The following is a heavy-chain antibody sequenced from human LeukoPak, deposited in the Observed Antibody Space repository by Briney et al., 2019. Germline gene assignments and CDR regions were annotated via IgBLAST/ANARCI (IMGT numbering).Heavy chain of an antibody. CDR1: GVSFSRYY. J-gene: IGHJ4*02. CDR3: AREALHHQSFGY. Sequence: PSETLSLTCTVSGVSFSRYYWSWLRQPPGKGLEWGGYIYYSGSTKYNPSDKSRVTIPVDTSRKQFSLTLSSVTDADTALYYCAREALHHQSFGYWGQGTLVTVSS. CDR2: IYYSGST. V-gene: IGHV4-59*01.